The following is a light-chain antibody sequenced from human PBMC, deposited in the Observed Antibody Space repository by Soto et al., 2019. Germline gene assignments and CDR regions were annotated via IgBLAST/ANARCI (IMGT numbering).Light chain of an antibody. Sequence: QSVLTQPPSVSGAPGQRVTISCSGSSSNIGAGSDVHWYQQLPGTAPKLLIYGNSRRSSGVPDRFYGSKSGASGSLAISGLQSDDGADYYCASWDDSLSVFVFGTGTKVTVL. CDR1: SSNIGAGSD. V-gene: IGLV1-40*01. CDR2: GNS. J-gene: IGLJ1*01. CDR3: ASWDDSLSVFV.